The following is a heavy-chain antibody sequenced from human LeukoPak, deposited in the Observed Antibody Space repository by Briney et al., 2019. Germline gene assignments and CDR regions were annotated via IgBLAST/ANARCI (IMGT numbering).Heavy chain of an antibody. D-gene: IGHD5-12*01. J-gene: IGHJ4*02. V-gene: IGHV1-2*04. CDR3: ARDMGRYSGYDYDY. Sequence: ASVKVSCKTSGYTFTDYYLHWVRQAPGQGLEWVGWIHPNTGATHYAQRFQGWLTMTRDTSISTVYMELTRLRSDDTAVYYCARDMGRYSGYDYDYWGQGTLVTASS. CDR2: IHPNTGAT. CDR1: GYTFTDYY.